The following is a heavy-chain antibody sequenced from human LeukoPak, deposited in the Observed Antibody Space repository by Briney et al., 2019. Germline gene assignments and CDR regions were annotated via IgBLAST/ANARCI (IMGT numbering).Heavy chain of an antibody. CDR2: IYSGGST. Sequence: GGSLRLSCAASGFTVSSNYVSWVRQAPGKGLEWVSVIYSGGSTYYADSVKGRFTISRDNSKNTLYLQMNSLRAEDTAVYYCAAGYCSGGSCYGARNWFDPWGQGTLVTVSS. V-gene: IGHV3-66*02. CDR3: AAGYCSGGSCYGARNWFDP. CDR1: GFTVSSNY. D-gene: IGHD2-15*01. J-gene: IGHJ5*02.